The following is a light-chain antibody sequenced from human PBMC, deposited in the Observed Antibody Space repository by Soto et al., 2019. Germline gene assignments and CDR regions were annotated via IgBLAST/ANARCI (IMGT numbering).Light chain of an antibody. CDR1: SSNIGSNT. CDR3: AAWDDSLNALV. CDR2: IND. V-gene: IGLV1-44*01. Sequence: QSVLTQPPSASGTPGQRVTISCSGGSSNIGSNTVNWYQQLPGTAPKLLIFINDQRPSGVPDRSSGSYSGTSASLAISGLQSEDEADYYCAAWDDSLNALVFGGGTKLTVL. J-gene: IGLJ2*01.